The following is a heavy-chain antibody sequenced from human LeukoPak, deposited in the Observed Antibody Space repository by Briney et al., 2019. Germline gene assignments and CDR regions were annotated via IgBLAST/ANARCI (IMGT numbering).Heavy chain of an antibody. J-gene: IGHJ6*02. CDR2: IRSNAYRGTT. V-gene: IGHV3-49*04. D-gene: IGHD5-18*01. CDR1: GFTLGDHA. CDR3: SRGPIQLWMHNGMDV. Sequence: PGRSLRLSCTTSGFTLGDHAMSWVRQAPGKGLKCVGFIRSNAYRGTTEYAASVKGRFTISRDDSKSVVYLQMNGLKSEDTAVYFCSRGPIQLWMHNGMDVWGQGTTVTVSS.